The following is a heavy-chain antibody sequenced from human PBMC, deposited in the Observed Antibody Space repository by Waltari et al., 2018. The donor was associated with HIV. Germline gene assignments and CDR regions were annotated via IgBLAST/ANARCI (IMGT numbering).Heavy chain of an antibody. CDR1: GYTLTNYA. D-gene: IGHD3-10*01. CDR2: SNNKAGNP. J-gene: IGHJ4*02. Sequence: QVQLVQSGSELKKPGASVKVSCEASGYTLTNYAMNWVRQAPGQGLEWVGWSNNKAGNPTYAQGFTGRFVFSLDTSVSTAYLQISSLKAEDTAVYYCARGPGRSLDYWGQGTLVTVSS. V-gene: IGHV7-4-1*02. CDR3: ARGPGRSLDY.